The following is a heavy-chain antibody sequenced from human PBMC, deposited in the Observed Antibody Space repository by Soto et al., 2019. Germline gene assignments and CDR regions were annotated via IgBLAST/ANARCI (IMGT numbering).Heavy chain of an antibody. CDR3: ARVTYYYDSSGYYPYFDY. CDR2: IYYSGST. Sequence: QVQLQESGPGLVKPSQTLSLTCTVSGGSISSGDYYWSWIRQPPGKGLEWIGYIYYSGSTYYNPSLKSRVTISVDTSKNQFSRKLSSVTASDTAVYYCARVTYYYDSSGYYPYFDYWGQGTLVTVSS. CDR1: GGSISSGDYY. D-gene: IGHD3-22*01. V-gene: IGHV4-30-4*01. J-gene: IGHJ4*02.